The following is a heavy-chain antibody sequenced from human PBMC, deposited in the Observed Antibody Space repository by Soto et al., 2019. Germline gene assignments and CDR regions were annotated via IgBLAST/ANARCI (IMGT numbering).Heavy chain of an antibody. Sequence: EVQLLESGGGWVQPGGSLRLSCAASGFTFSSYAMSWVRQAPGKGLEWVSAISGSGGSTYYADSVKGRFTISRDNSKNTLYLQMNSLRAEDTAVYYCAKGVEGYCSGGSCAGPFDYWGQGTLVTVSS. CDR1: GFTFSSYA. D-gene: IGHD2-15*01. CDR3: AKGVEGYCSGGSCAGPFDY. J-gene: IGHJ4*02. CDR2: ISGSGGST. V-gene: IGHV3-23*01.